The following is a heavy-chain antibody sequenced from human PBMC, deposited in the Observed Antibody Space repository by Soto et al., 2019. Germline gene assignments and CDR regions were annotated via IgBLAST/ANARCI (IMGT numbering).Heavy chain of an antibody. J-gene: IGHJ6*02. V-gene: IGHV4-30-2*01. Sequence: SETLSLTCAVSGGSISSGGYSWSWIRQPPGKGLEWIGYTYHSGSTYYNPSLKSRVTISVDRSKNQFSLKLSSVTAADTAVYYCARAHYGDYGYGMDVWGQGTTVTVS. CDR1: GGSISSGGYS. CDR3: ARAHYGDYGYGMDV. CDR2: TYHSGST. D-gene: IGHD4-17*01.